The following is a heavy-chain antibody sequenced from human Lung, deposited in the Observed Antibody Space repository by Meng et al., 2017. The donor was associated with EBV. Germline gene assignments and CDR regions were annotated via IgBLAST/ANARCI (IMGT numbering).Heavy chain of an antibody. CDR3: ARGRYSGYDFRGNWFDP. CDR2: IIPIFGTA. V-gene: IGHV1-69*01. Sequence: LVPSGAGACKPGAAVKCPCKASGCTFRSYAISWVRQAPGKWLKWMGGIIPIFGTANYAQKFQGRVTITADESTSTAYMELSSLRSEDTAVYYCARGRYSGYDFRGNWFDPWGQGTLVTVSS. CDR1: GCTFRSYA. D-gene: IGHD5-12*01. J-gene: IGHJ5*02.